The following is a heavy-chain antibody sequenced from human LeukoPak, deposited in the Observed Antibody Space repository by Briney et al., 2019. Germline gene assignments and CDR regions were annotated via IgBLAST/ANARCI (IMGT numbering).Heavy chain of an antibody. J-gene: IGHJ6*03. CDR3: ARSTPYYDFWSGYNYYYMDV. V-gene: IGHV3-7*01. D-gene: IGHD3-3*01. CDR1: GFTFSSYW. Sequence: GGSLRLSCAASGFTFSSYWMSWVRPAPGKGLEWVANIKQDGSEKYYVDSVKGRFTISRDNAKNSLYLQMNSLRAEDTAVYYCARSTPYYDFWSGYNYYYMDVWGKGTTVTVSS. CDR2: IKQDGSEK.